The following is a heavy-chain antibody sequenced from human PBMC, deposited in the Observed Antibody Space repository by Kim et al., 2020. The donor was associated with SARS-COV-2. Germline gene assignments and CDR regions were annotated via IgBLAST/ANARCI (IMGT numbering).Heavy chain of an antibody. CDR2: INPNSGGT. V-gene: IGHV1-2*05. CDR3: ARGRSITMVRGVIYDFDY. D-gene: IGHD3-10*01. J-gene: IGHJ4*02. Sequence: ASVKVSCKASGYTFTGYYMHWVRQAPGQGLEWMGRINPNSGGTNYAQKFQGRVTMTRDTSISTAYMELSRLRSDDTVVYYCARGRSITMVRGVIYDFDYRGQGTLVTVSS. CDR1: GYTFTGYY.